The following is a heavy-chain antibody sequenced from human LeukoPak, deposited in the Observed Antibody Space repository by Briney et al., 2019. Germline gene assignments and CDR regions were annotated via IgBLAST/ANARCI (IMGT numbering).Heavy chain of an antibody. J-gene: IGHJ4*02. Sequence: SETLSLTCTVSGGPISNYYWSWIRQPPGKGLEWIGYIYYSGSSNYNPSLKSRVTISVDTSKNQFSLKLSSVTGADTAVYYCARVGAAGGLHIDYWGQGTLVTVSS. CDR1: GGPISNYY. CDR3: ARVGAAGGLHIDY. CDR2: IYYSGSS. D-gene: IGHD1-26*01. V-gene: IGHV4-59*01.